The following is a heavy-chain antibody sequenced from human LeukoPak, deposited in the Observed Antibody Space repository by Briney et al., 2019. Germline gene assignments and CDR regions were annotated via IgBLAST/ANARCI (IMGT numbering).Heavy chain of an antibody. J-gene: IGHJ4*02. CDR3: ASSVGLGRPGVTTSGFDY. Sequence: SETLSLTCAVSGGSISSSNWWSWVRQPPGKGLEWIGEIYHSGSTNYNPSLKSRVTISVDKSKNQFSLQLNSVTPEDTAVYYCASSVGLGRPGVTTSGFDYWGQGTLVTVSS. CDR2: IYHSGST. CDR1: GGSISSSNW. V-gene: IGHV4-4*02. D-gene: IGHD4-11*01.